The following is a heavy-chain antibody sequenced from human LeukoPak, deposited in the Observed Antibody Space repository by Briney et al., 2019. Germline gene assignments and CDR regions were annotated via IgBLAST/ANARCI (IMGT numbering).Heavy chain of an antibody. J-gene: IGHJ4*02. CDR1: GFTFDVYG. CDR2: LNWNGDST. Sequence: PGGSLRLSCAASGFTFDVYGMSWVRQAPGKGLEWVSGLNWNGDSTGYADSVKGRFIISRDNAKNCLYLQMNSLRAEDTALYYCAKSASSWPLYYFDYWGQGTLVTVSS. D-gene: IGHD6-13*01. V-gene: IGHV3-20*04. CDR3: AKSASSWPLYYFDY.